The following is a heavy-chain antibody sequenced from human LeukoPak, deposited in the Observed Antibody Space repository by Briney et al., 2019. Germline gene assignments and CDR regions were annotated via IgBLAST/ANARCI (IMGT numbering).Heavy chain of an antibody. J-gene: IGHJ5*02. Sequence: SVKVSCKASGGTFSSYAISWVRQAPGQGLEWMGGINPIFSTADYAQKFQGRVTITADESTSTAYMELSSLRSEDTAVYYCAREHIVAATADWFDPWGQGTLVTVSS. V-gene: IGHV1-69*13. CDR2: INPIFSTA. D-gene: IGHD2-21*02. CDR1: GGTFSSYA. CDR3: AREHIVAATADWFDP.